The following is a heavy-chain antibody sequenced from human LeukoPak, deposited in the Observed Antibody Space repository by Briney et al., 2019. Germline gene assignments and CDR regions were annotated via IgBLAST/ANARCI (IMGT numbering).Heavy chain of an antibody. J-gene: IGHJ4*02. CDR2: INHSGST. Sequence: SETLSLTCAVYGGSFSGYYWSWIRQPPGKGLEWIGEINHSGSTNYNPSLKSRVTISVDTSKNQFSLKLSSVTAADAAVYYCAGAPNWSYFDYWGQGTLVTVSS. CDR1: GGSFSGYY. CDR3: AGAPNWSYFDY. D-gene: IGHD1-1*01. V-gene: IGHV4-34*01.